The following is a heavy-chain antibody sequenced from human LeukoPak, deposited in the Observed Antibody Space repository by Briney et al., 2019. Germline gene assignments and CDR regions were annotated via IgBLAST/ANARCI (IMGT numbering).Heavy chain of an antibody. CDR1: GFTFSSYS. J-gene: IGHJ5*02. Sequence: PGGSLRLSCAASGFTFSSYSMNWVRQAPGKGLEWVSYMSGSGDGIHYADSVKGRFTISRDNAKQSLFLQMNSLRAEDTGVHYCGRWNLALDHWGLGVMVTVSS. V-gene: IGHV3-48*04. D-gene: IGHD1-1*01. CDR3: GRWNLALDH. CDR2: MSGSGDGI.